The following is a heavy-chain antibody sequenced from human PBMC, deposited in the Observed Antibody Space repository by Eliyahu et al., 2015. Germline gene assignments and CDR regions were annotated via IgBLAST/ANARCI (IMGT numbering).Heavy chain of an antibody. CDR2: ISAYNGNT. D-gene: IGHD2-15*01. V-gene: IGHV1-18*04. J-gene: IGHJ6*02. Sequence: QVQLVQSGAEVKKPGASVKVSCKASGYTFTSYGISWVRQAPGQGLEWMGWISAYNGNTNYAQKLQGRVTMTTDTSTSTAYMELRSLRSDDTAVYYCAREHVSHCSGGSCGNYYGMDVWGQGTTVTVSS. CDR1: GYTFTSYG. CDR3: AREHVSHCSGGSCGNYYGMDV.